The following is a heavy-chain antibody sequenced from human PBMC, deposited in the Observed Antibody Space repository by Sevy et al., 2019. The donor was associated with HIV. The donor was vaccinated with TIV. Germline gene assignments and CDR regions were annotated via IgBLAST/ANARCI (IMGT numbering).Heavy chain of an antibody. D-gene: IGHD3-22*01. CDR2: ISGSGGSGDKT. V-gene: IGHV3-23*01. CDR3: ARKYDSSGYFDY. CDR1: GFTFSNYA. J-gene: IGHJ4*02. Sequence: GGSLRLSCAASGFTFSNYAMNWVRQAPGKVLEWVSGISGSGGSGDKTNYADSVKGRFTISRDDSKNSLCLQLSSLRAEDTAIYYCARKYDSSGYFDYWGQRTLVTVSS.